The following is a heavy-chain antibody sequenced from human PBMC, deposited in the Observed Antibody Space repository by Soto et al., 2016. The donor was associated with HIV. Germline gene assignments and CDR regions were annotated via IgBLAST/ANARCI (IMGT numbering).Heavy chain of an antibody. V-gene: IGHV3-74*01. CDR1: GFTFSSYW. J-gene: IGHJ4*02. D-gene: IGHD2-15*01. CDR3: ARDLMTGYNQRPTSDY. Sequence: EVQLVESGGRLVQPGGSLRLSCAASGFTFSSYWMHWVRQIPGKGLVWVSRINNDGSSSAYADSVKGRFTISRDNAKNALYLQMRSLSAEDTAIYYCARDLMTGYNQRPTSDYWGQGTLVTVSS. CDR2: INNDGSSS.